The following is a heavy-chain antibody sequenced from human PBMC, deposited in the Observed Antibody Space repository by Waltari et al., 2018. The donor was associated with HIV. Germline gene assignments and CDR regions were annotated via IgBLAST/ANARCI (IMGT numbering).Heavy chain of an antibody. V-gene: IGHV4-61*02. CDR1: GGSISSGSYY. Sequence: QVQLQESGPGLVKPSQTLSLTCTVSGGSISSGSYYWSWIRQPAVKGLGWIGRVHTSGSTDYNPSRKSRVTISVDTSKSQFSLKLRSVTAADTAVYYCARGRPHDYDSSGPLGFYYYTMDVWGQGTTVTVSS. CDR3: ARGRPHDYDSSGPLGFYYYTMDV. CDR2: VHTSGST. J-gene: IGHJ6*02. D-gene: IGHD3-22*01.